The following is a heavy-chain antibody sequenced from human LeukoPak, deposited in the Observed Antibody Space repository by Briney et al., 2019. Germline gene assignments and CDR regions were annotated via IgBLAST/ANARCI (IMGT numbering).Heavy chain of an antibody. CDR3: AGGYYDFWSGSDY. D-gene: IGHD3-3*01. J-gene: IGHJ4*02. CDR2: ISGSGGST. CDR1: EFTFSSYA. Sequence: PGGSLRLSCAASEFTFSSYAMSWVRQAPGKGLEWVSAISGSGGSTYYADSVKGRFTISRDNSKNTLYLQMNSLRAEDTAVYYCAGGYYDFWSGSDYWGQGTLVTVSS. V-gene: IGHV3-23*01.